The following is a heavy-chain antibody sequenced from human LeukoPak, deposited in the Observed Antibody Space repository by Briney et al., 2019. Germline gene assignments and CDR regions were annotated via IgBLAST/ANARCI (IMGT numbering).Heavy chain of an antibody. CDR3: ARDLSCGGYGYSCFDS. CDR2: IKKDGSEK. J-gene: IGHJ4*02. Sequence: SGGSLRLSCAASGFTFTTYWMSWVRQAPGKGLEWVANIKKDGSEKYYVDSVKGRFTISRDNAKNSLYLQMNSLRAEDTAVYYCARDLSCGGYGYSCFDSWGQGTLVTVCS. CDR1: GFTFTTYW. D-gene: IGHD3-16*01. V-gene: IGHV3-7*03.